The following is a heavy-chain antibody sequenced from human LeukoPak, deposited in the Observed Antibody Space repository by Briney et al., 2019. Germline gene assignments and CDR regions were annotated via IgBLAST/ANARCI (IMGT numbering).Heavy chain of an antibody. CDR2: IIPIFGTA. J-gene: IGHJ4*02. CDR1: GGTFSSYA. Sequence: ASVKVSCKASGGTFSSYAISWVRQAPGQGLEWMGGIIPIFGTANYAQKFQGRVTITTDESTSTAYMELSSLRSEDTAVYYCAREDDILTGYNYWGQGTLVTVCS. V-gene: IGHV1-69*05. CDR3: AREDDILTGYNY. D-gene: IGHD3-9*01.